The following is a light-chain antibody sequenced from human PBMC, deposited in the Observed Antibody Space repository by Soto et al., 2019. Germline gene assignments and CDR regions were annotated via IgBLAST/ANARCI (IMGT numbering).Light chain of an antibody. CDR2: AAS. J-gene: IGKJ3*01. Sequence: DIQLTQSPSFLSASVGERVTITCRASQGISSYLAWYQQKPGKAPKLLIYAASTLQIGVPSRFSGSGSGTEFPLPISSLQPEDFATYYCQQLNSYPPPTFVPGTKVDIK. CDR3: QQLNSYPPPT. CDR1: QGISSY. V-gene: IGKV1-9*01.